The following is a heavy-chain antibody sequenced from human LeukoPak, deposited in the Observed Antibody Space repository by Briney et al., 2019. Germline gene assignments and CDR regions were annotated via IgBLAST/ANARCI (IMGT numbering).Heavy chain of an antibody. D-gene: IGHD3-22*01. Sequence: GGSLRLSCAASGFTFDDYGMSWVRQAPGKGLEWVSGINWNGGSTGYADSVKGRFTISRDNAKNSLYLQMNSLRAEDTALHYCARDSDYYDSSGYYLWGQGTLVTVSS. V-gene: IGHV3-20*04. CDR3: ARDSDYYDSSGYYL. J-gene: IGHJ4*02. CDR2: INWNGGST. CDR1: GFTFDDYG.